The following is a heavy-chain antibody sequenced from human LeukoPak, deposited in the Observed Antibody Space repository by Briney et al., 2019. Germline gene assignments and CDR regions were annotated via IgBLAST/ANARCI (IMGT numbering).Heavy chain of an antibody. CDR1: GGSISSYY. CDR3: ARVVRRENWFDP. Sequence: SETLSLTCTVSGGSISSYYWSWIRQPPGKGLEWIGYIYYSGSTNYNPSLKSRVTISVDTSKNQFSLKLSSVTAADTAVYYCARVVRRENWFDPWGQGTLVTVSS. CDR2: IYYSGST. J-gene: IGHJ5*02. V-gene: IGHV4-59*01. D-gene: IGHD6-6*01.